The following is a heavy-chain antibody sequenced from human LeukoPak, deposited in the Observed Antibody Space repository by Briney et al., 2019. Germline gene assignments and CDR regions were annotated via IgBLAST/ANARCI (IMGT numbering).Heavy chain of an antibody. CDR2: ISGSGGGT. CDR1: GFTFSSYA. V-gene: IGHV3-23*01. CDR3: AKGYDHYDDGGYYSRPDAFDL. J-gene: IGHJ3*01. Sequence: GGFLRLSCAASGFTFSSYAMSWVRQVPGKGLEWVSAISGSGGGTFYTDSVKGRFTISRDNSKNTLLLQMNSLRAADTAIYYCAKGYDHYDDGGYYSRPDAFDLWGQGTMVTVSS. D-gene: IGHD3-22*01.